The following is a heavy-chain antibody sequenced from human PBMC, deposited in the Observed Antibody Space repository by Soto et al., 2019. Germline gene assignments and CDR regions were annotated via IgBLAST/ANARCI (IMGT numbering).Heavy chain of an antibody. CDR2: ISAYNGNT. D-gene: IGHD3-10*01. J-gene: IGHJ4*02. Sequence: ASVKVSCKASGYTFTSYGISWVRQAPGQGLEWMGWISAYNGNTNYAQKLQGRVTMTRDTSTSTVYMELSSLRSEDTAVYYCARTSMVRGVIPFDYWGQGTLVTVSS. V-gene: IGHV1-18*01. CDR3: ARTSMVRGVIPFDY. CDR1: GYTFTSYG.